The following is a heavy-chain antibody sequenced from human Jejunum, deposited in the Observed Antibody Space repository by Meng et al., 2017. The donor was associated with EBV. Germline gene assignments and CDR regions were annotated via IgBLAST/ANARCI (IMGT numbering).Heavy chain of an antibody. J-gene: IGHJ4*02. D-gene: IGHD6-13*01. V-gene: IGHV7-4-1*02. Sequence: QVQLGDYGLKLKKPWHARKVSCSAYGYTFSRYRMTWVRQAPVQGLEWMGWINPNTGDPTYAQGFTGRFVFSLDTSVSTAYLQISSLKTEDTAVYYCARGGESWYDDDYWGQGTLVTVSS. CDR2: INPNTGDP. CDR3: ARGGESWYDDDY. CDR1: GYTFSRYR.